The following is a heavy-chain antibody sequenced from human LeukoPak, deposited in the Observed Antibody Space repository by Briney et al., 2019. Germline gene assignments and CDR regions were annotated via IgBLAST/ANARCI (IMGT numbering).Heavy chain of an antibody. Sequence: SVKVSCKASGGTFSSYAISWVRQAPGQGLEWMGGIIPIFGTANYAQKFQGRVTITADESTSTAYMELSSLRSEDTAVYYCTTGESMVGTTIHIRWADWGQGTLVTVSS. CDR2: IIPIFGTA. D-gene: IGHD1-26*01. CDR1: GGTFSSYA. CDR3: TTGESMVGTTIHIRWAD. V-gene: IGHV1-69*13. J-gene: IGHJ4*02.